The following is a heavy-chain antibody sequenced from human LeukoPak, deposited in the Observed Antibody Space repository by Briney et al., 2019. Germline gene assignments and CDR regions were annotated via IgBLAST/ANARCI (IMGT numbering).Heavy chain of an antibody. Sequence: SETLSLTCTVSGYSISSGYYWGWIRQPPGKGLEWIGYFSYTGSTNYNPSLKSPVIISVDTSKNQFSLKLSSVTAEDTAVYYCARRCYDFSRDAFDIWGQGTMVTVSS. V-gene: IGHV4-61*01. J-gene: IGHJ3*02. CDR3: ARRCYDFSRDAFDI. CDR1: GYSISSGYY. CDR2: FSYTGST. D-gene: IGHD3-3*01.